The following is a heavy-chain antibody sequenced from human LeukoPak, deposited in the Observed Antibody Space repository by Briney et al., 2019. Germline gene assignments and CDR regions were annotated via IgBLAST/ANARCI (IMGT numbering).Heavy chain of an antibody. CDR1: GFTFSSYW. CDR2: IKQDGSEK. CDR3: ARDGRSITGTTDNWFDP. V-gene: IGHV3-7*01. Sequence: GGSLRLSCAASGFTFSSYWMSWVRQAPGKGLEWVANIKQDGSEKYYVDSVKGRFTISRDNAKNSLYLQMNSLRAEDTAVYYCARDGRSITGTTDNWFDPWGQGTLVTVSS. J-gene: IGHJ5*02. D-gene: IGHD1-7*01.